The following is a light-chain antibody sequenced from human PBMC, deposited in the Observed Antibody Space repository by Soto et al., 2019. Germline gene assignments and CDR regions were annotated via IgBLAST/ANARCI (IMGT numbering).Light chain of an antibody. V-gene: IGKV3-11*01. CDR2: DAS. CDR1: QSVSSY. J-gene: IGKJ4*01. CDR3: QPRSNWPLT. Sequence: EIVLTQSPATLSLSPGERATLSCRASQSVSSYLAWYQQKPGQAPRLLIYDASNRATGIPARFSGSGSGTDFTLTISSLEPEDFAVYYCQPRSNWPLTFGGGTKVEFK.